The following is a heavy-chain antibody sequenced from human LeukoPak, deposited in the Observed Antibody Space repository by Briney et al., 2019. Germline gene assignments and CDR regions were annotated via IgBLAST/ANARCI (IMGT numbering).Heavy chain of an antibody. CDR2: IIPIFGTA. J-gene: IGHJ4*02. V-gene: IGHV1-69*13. CDR3: ARSDSSSSFPFDY. CDR1: GGTFSSYA. Sequence: SVKVSCKASGGTFSSYAISWVRQAPGQGLEWMGGIIPIFGTANYAQKFQGRVTITADESTSTAYMELSSLRSEDTAVNYCARSDSSSSFPFDYWGQGTLVTVSS. D-gene: IGHD6-6*01.